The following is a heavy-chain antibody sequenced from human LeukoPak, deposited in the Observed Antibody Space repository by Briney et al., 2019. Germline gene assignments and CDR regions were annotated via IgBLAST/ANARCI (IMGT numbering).Heavy chain of an antibody. Sequence: GGSLRLSCEASGFSFRSYGMSWVRQAPGKGLEWVSGISGSGDNTYYTDSVKGRFTISRDNSKNTLYLQMNSLRVEDTAVYYCAKCWTSDGVCLNFDHWGQGALVTVSS. CDR3: AKCWTSDGVCLNFDH. D-gene: IGHD2-8*01. J-gene: IGHJ4*02. CDR1: GFSFRSYG. V-gene: IGHV3-23*01. CDR2: ISGSGDNT.